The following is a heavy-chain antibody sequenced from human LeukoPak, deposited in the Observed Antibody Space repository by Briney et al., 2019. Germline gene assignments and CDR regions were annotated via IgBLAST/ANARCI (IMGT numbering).Heavy chain of an antibody. CDR3: ARDPGDCSNGICYLFDY. D-gene: IGHD2-8*01. V-gene: IGHV4-61*02. CDR1: GGSISSGNYY. CDR2: IYSSGST. J-gene: IGHJ4*02. Sequence: PSQTLSLTCTVSGGSISSGNYYWSWIRQPAGKGPERIGRIYSSGSTNYNPSLKSRVTISVDTSKNQFSLKLNSVTAADTAMYYCARDPGDCSNGICYLFDYWGQGTLVTVPS.